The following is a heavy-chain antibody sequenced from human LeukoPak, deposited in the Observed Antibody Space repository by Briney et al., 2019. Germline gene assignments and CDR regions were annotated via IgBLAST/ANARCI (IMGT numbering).Heavy chain of an antibody. CDR1: GFTFNVHA. Sequence: GGSLRLSCAASGFTFNVHAMTWVRQAPGKGLEWVSAISGSGGSTYYADSVKGRFTISRDNSKNTLYLQMNSLRAEDTAVYYCAKDFWSGYRAYFDYWGQGTLVTVSS. J-gene: IGHJ4*02. CDR3: AKDFWSGYRAYFDY. V-gene: IGHV3-23*01. D-gene: IGHD3-3*01. CDR2: ISGSGGST.